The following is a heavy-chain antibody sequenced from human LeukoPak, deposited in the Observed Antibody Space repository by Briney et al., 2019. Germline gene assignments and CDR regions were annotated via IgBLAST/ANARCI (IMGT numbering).Heavy chain of an antibody. CDR1: GFTFGSYG. Sequence: GRPLRLSCAASGFTFGSYGMHGVRQAPGKGPEWLAVIWYDGSNKYYADSVKGRFTISRDNSKNTLYLQMDSLRAEDTAVYYCARGWTGTTSEYFDYWGQGTLVTVSS. CDR2: IWYDGSNK. J-gene: IGHJ4*02. CDR3: ARGWTGTTSEYFDY. V-gene: IGHV3-33*08. D-gene: IGHD1-1*01.